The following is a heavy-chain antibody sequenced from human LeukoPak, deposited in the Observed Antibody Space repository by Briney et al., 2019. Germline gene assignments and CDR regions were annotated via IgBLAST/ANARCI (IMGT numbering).Heavy chain of an antibody. Sequence: SETLSLTCTVSGGSISSYYWNWIRQPAGKGLEWLGRIYTSGSTNYNPSLKSRVTMSVDTSKNQFSLKLSSVTAADTAVYYCARSGDFDYWGQGTLVTVSS. D-gene: IGHD5-12*01. CDR1: GGSISSYY. V-gene: IGHV4-4*07. CDR2: IYTSGST. J-gene: IGHJ4*02. CDR3: ARSGDFDY.